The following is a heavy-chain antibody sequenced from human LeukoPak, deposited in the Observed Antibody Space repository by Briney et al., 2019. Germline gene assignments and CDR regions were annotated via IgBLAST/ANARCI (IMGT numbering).Heavy chain of an antibody. J-gene: IGHJ6*03. CDR1: GFIFSNYW. CDR3: AKGYFYMDV. V-gene: IGHV3-30*02. CDR2: IRYDGSNK. Sequence: GGSLRLSCEASGFIFSNYWMAWVRQAPGKGLEWVAFIRYDGSNKYYADSVKGRFTISRDSSKNTLYLQMNSLRAEDTAMYYCAKGYFYMDVWGKGTTVTISS.